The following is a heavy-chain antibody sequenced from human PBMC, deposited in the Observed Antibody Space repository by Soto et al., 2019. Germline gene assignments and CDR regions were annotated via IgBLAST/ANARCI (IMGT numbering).Heavy chain of an antibody. CDR3: ARHFYYDSSGYYPTPYYYYYGMDV. CDR2: IYYSGST. Sequence: PSETLSLTCTVSGGSISSSSYYWGWIRQPPGKGLEWIGSIYYSGSTYYNPSLKSRVTISVDTSKNQFSLKLSSVTAADTAVYYCARHFYYDSSGYYPTPYYYYYGMDVWGQGTTVTVSS. J-gene: IGHJ6*02. CDR1: GGSISSSSYY. V-gene: IGHV4-39*01. D-gene: IGHD3-22*01.